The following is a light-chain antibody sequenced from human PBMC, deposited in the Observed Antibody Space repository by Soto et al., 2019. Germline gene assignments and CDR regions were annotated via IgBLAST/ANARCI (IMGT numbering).Light chain of an antibody. CDR2: LNSDGSH. J-gene: IGLJ2*01. CDR3: QTWGSGIVV. Sequence: QSVLTQSPSASASLGASVKLTCTLSSGHSNYAIEWHQQQSEKGPRYLMKLNSDGSHSKGDGIPDRFSGSSSGAERYLTISSLQSEDEADYYCQTWGSGIVVFGGGTQLTVL. V-gene: IGLV4-69*01. CDR1: SGHSNYA.